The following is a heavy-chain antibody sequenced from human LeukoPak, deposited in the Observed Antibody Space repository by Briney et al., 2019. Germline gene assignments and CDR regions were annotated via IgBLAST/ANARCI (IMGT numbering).Heavy chain of an antibody. CDR3: ARVGGAAAGIGGDYFDY. D-gene: IGHD6-13*01. CDR2: IYYSGST. CDR1: GGSISSYY. V-gene: IGHV4-59*08. J-gene: IGHJ4*02. Sequence: SETLSLTCTVSGGSISSYYWSWIRQPPGKGLEWIGYIYYSGSTNYNPSLKSRVTISVDTSKNQFSLKLSSVTAADTAVYYCARVGGAAAGIGGDYFDYWGQGTLVTVSS.